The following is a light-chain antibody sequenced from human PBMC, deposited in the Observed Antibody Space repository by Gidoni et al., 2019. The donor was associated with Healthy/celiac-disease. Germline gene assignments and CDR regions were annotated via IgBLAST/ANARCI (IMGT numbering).Light chain of an antibody. CDR2: QDS. V-gene: IGLV3-1*01. Sequence: DKYACWYQQKPGQSPVLVIYQDSKRPSGIPERFAGSNSGNSATLTISGTQAMDEADYYCQAWDSSTLYVVGTGTKVTVL. CDR3: QAWDSSTLYV. J-gene: IGLJ1*01. CDR1: DKY.